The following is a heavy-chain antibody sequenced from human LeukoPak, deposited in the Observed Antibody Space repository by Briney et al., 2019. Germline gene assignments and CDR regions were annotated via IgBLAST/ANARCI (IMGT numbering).Heavy chain of an antibody. CDR2: IRYDGSNK. D-gene: IGHD6-13*01. V-gene: IGHV3-30*02. CDR3: VGYGDAFDI. J-gene: IGHJ3*02. CDR1: GFTFRSYW. Sequence: PGGSLRLSCVASGFTFRSYWMSWVRQAPGKGLEWVAFIRYDGSNKYYADSVKGRFTISRDNSKNTLYLQMNSLRAEDTAVYYSVGYGDAFDIWGQGTMVTVSS.